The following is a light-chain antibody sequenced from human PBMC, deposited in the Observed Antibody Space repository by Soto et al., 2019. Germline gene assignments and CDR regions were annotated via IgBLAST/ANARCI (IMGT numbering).Light chain of an antibody. J-gene: IGKJ5*01. Sequence: EIVLTQSPGTLCLSPGERATLSCRASQSVSNNYLAWYQQKPGQAPRLLIYGASNRATGIPDRFSGSGSGTDFTLTISRLEPEDFAVYYCQRYGASLTFGQGTRLEI. V-gene: IGKV3-20*01. CDR1: QSVSNNY. CDR2: GAS. CDR3: QRYGASLT.